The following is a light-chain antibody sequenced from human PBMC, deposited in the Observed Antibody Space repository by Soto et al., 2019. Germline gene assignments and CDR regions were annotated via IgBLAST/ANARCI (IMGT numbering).Light chain of an antibody. CDR2: GAS. CDR3: QQYGSSPRT. Sequence: DIVLTQSPGTLSLSPGERATLSCRASQSISNNFLAWYQQKLVQAPRLLIYGASSRATGIPDRFSGSGSGTDFTLTISRLEPEDFAVYYCQQYGSSPRTFGQGTKVDVK. CDR1: QSISNNF. V-gene: IGKV3-20*01. J-gene: IGKJ1*01.